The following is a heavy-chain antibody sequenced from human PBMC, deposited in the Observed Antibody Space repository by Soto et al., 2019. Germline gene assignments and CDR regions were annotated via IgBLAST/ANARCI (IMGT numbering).Heavy chain of an antibody. J-gene: IGHJ4*02. Sequence: GGSLRLSCAASGFTVSGNFMSWVRQAPGKGLEWVSIIYSGDSTYYADSVKGRFTISRDNSKNTLYLQMNSLRAEDTAVYYCASRFSSSWSALGYWGQGTLVTVSS. CDR1: GFTVSGNF. CDR2: IYSGDST. CDR3: ASRFSSSWSALGY. V-gene: IGHV3-53*01. D-gene: IGHD6-13*01.